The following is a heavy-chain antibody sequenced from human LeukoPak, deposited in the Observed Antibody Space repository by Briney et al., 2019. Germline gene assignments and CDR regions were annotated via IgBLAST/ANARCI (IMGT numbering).Heavy chain of an antibody. Sequence: PGGSLRLSCAASGFTFSSYEMNWVRQAPGRGLEWVSYISSSGSTIYYADSVKGRFTISRDNAKNSLYLQMNSLRAEDTAVYYCASLYQYYYDSSGYSDYWGQETLVTVSS. J-gene: IGHJ4*02. CDR2: ISSSGSTI. D-gene: IGHD3-22*01. V-gene: IGHV3-48*03. CDR3: ASLYQYYYDSSGYSDY. CDR1: GFTFSSYE.